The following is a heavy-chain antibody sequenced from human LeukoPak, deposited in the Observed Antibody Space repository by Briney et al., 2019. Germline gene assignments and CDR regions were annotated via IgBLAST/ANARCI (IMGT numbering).Heavy chain of an antibody. J-gene: IGHJ6*02. CDR2: IGGDGGST. CDR1: GFTFDDYA. Sequence: PGGSLRLSCAASGFTFDDYAMHWVGQAPGKGLEWVSLIGGDGGSTYYADSVKGRFTISRDNSKNSLYLQMNSLRTEDTALYYCAKVFRDYYYYYGMDVWGQGTTVTVSS. V-gene: IGHV3-43*02. D-gene: IGHD3-10*01. CDR3: AKVFRDYYYYYGMDV.